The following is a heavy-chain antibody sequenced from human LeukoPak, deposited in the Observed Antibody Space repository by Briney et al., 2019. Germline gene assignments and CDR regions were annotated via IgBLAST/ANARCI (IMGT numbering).Heavy chain of an antibody. CDR2: ISSNGGST. CDR3: ARSRGYDTRDFDY. CDR1: GVAFSSYH. V-gene: IGHV3-64*01. J-gene: IGHJ4*02. Sequence: GGSLRLSCAAPGVAFSSYHMHWVRQAPGKGLEYVSGISSNGGSTYYANSVKGRFTISRDNSKNTLYLQMGSLRAEDMAVYYCARSRGYDTRDFDYWGQGTLVTVSS. D-gene: IGHD5-12*01.